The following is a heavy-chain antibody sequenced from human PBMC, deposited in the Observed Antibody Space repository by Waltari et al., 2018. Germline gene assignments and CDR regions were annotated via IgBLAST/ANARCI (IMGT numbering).Heavy chain of an antibody. J-gene: IGHJ6*03. V-gene: IGHV4-59*01. CDR2: IYYSGST. CDR3: ARGGQGVRYYYYYYMDV. D-gene: IGHD3-10*01. Sequence: QVQLQESGPGLVKPSETLSLTCTVSGGSISSYYWSWIRQPPGKGLEWIGYIYYSGSTNYNPSLKSRVTISVDTSKNQFSLKLSSVTAADTAVYYCARGGQGVRYYYYYYMDVWGKGTTVTISS. CDR1: GGSISSYY.